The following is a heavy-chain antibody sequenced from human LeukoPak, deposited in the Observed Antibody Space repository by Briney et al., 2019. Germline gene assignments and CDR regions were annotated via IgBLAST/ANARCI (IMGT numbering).Heavy chain of an antibody. CDR1: GYTFTGYY. CDR3: ARTTREDRRYYYYYMDV. J-gene: IGHJ6*03. V-gene: IGHV1-2*02. D-gene: IGHD1-14*01. Sequence: ASVKVSYKASGYTFTGYYMHWVRQAPGQGLEWMGWINPNSGGTNYAQKFQGRVTMTRDTSISTAYMELSRLRSDDTAVYYCARTTREDRRYYYYYMDVWGKGTTVTISS. CDR2: INPNSGGT.